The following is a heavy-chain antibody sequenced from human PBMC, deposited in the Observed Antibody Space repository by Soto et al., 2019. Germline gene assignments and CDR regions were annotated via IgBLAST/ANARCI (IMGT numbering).Heavy chain of an antibody. V-gene: IGHV3-30*18. CDR3: AKDKGGYYSFAHDY. D-gene: IGHD3-22*01. J-gene: IGHJ4*02. CDR2: ISYDGSNK. CDR1: GFTFSSYG. Sequence: GGSLRLSCAASGFTFSSYGMHWVRQAPGKGLEWVSVISYDGSNKYYADSVKGRFTISRDNSKNTLYLQMNSLRAEDTAVYYCAKDKGGYYSFAHDYWGQGTLVTVSS.